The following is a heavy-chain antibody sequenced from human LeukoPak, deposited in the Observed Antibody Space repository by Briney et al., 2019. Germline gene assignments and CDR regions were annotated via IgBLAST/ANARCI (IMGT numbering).Heavy chain of an antibody. CDR1: GYTFTSYY. D-gene: IGHD6-13*01. CDR2: INPSGGST. J-gene: IGHJ5*02. CDR3: AREISEARQQLATFDNWFDP. Sequence: GASVKVSCKASGYTFTSYYMHWVRQAPGQGLEWMGIINPSGGSTSYAQKFQGRVTMTRDMSTSTVYMELSSLRSEDTAVYYCAREISEARQQLATFDNWFDPWGQGTLVTVSS. V-gene: IGHV1-46*01.